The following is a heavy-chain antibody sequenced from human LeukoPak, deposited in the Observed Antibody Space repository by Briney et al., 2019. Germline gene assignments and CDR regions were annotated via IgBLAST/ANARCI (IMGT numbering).Heavy chain of an antibody. J-gene: IGHJ4*02. CDR3: AKDMGNYYDSSGFEY. D-gene: IGHD3-22*01. Sequence: GGSLRLSCAASGFTFSSYGMHWVRQAPGKGLEWVAVISYDGSNKYYADSVKGRFTISRDNSKNTLYLQMNSLRAEDTAVYYCAKDMGNYYDSSGFEYWGQGTLVTVSS. CDR1: GFTFSSYG. V-gene: IGHV3-30*18. CDR2: ISYDGSNK.